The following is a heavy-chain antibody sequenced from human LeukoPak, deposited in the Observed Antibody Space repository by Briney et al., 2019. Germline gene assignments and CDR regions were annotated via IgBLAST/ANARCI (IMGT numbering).Heavy chain of an antibody. CDR1: GFTFSTYS. J-gene: IGHJ3*02. V-gene: IGHV3-48*01. CDR3: ARDAKGAFDI. Sequence: PGGSLRLSCAASGFTFSTYSMHWVRQAPGKGLEWVSYISGSSSTIYYADSVKGRFTISRDNAKNSLYVQMNSLRAEDTAVYYCARDAKGAFDIWGQGTMVTVSS. CDR2: ISGSSSTI.